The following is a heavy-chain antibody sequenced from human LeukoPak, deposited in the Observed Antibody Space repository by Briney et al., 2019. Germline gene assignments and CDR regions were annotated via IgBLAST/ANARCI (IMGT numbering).Heavy chain of an antibody. CDR1: GYTFTGYY. CDR2: ISAYNGNT. Sequence: ASVKVSCKASGYTFTGYYMHWVRQAPGQGLEWMGWISAYNGNTNYAQKLQGRVTMTTDTSTSTAYMELRSLRSDDTAVYYCARDEDILTGYVSEDYWGQGTLVTVSS. CDR3: ARDEDILTGYVSEDY. J-gene: IGHJ4*02. D-gene: IGHD3-9*01. V-gene: IGHV1-18*04.